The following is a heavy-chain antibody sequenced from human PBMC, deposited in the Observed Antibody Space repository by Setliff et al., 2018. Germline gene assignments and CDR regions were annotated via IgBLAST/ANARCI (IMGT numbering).Heavy chain of an antibody. CDR2: IYYTGSP. J-gene: IGHJ4*02. V-gene: IGHV4-59*01. CDR3: ARGGYNGYAGFDD. Sequence: TLSLTCTVSGGSISGYYWSWIRQPPGKGLEWIGNIYYTGSPSYSPSLRSRGTISVDTSKNKFSLSLSSVTAADTAVYYCARGGYNGYAGFDDWGQGALVTVSS. CDR1: GGSISGYY. D-gene: IGHD5-12*01.